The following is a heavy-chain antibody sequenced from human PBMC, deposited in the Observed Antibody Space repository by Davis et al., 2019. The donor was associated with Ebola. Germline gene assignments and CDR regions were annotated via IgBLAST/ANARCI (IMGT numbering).Heavy chain of an antibody. CDR1: GGSFSGYY. J-gene: IGHJ4*02. Sequence: MPSETLSLTCAVYGGSFSGYYWSWIRQPPGKGLEWIGEINHSGSTNYNPSLKSRVTISVDTSKNQFSLKLSSVTAADTAVYYCARRIRSSGYYAIFDYWGQGTLVTVSS. CDR3: ARRIRSSGYYAIFDY. D-gene: IGHD3-22*01. CDR2: INHSGST. V-gene: IGHV4-34*01.